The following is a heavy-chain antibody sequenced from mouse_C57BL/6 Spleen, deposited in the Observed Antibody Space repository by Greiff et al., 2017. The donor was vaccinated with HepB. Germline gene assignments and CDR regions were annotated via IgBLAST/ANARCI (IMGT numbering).Heavy chain of an antibody. D-gene: IGHD3-3*01. Sequence: QVQLQQSGAELARPGASVKMSCKASGYTFTSYTMHWVKQRPGQGLEWIGYINPSSGYTKYNQKFKDKATLTADKSSSTAYMQLSSLTSADSAVYYCARAGRFLYAMDYWGQGTSVTVSS. J-gene: IGHJ4*01. CDR2: INPSSGYT. CDR1: GYTFTSYT. V-gene: IGHV1-4*01. CDR3: ARAGRFLYAMDY.